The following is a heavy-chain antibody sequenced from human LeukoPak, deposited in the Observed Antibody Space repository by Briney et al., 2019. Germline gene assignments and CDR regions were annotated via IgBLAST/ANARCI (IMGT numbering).Heavy chain of an antibody. CDR3: ATAGFDY. CDR1: GFTFSSYG. Sequence: GGSLRLSCAASGFTFSSYGMSWVRQAPGKGLEWVANIKQDGSEKYYVDSVKGRFTISRDNAKNSLYLQMNSLRGEDTAVYYCATAGFDYWGQGTLVTVSS. CDR2: IKQDGSEK. V-gene: IGHV3-7*01. J-gene: IGHJ4*02.